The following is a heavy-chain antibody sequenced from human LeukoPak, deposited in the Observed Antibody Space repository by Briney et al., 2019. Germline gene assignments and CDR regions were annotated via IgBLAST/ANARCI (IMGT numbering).Heavy chain of an antibody. Sequence: SETLSLTCSVSGGSINTYYWSWIRQPPGKGLEWIGYIYYGGSTSYNPSLKSRVTISVDTSKNRFSLDLSSVTAADTAVYYCARGKMELTILDSWGQGTLVTVSS. D-gene: IGHD1-7*01. CDR3: ARGKMELTILDS. J-gene: IGHJ4*02. CDR2: IYYGGST. V-gene: IGHV4-59*08. CDR1: GGSINTYY.